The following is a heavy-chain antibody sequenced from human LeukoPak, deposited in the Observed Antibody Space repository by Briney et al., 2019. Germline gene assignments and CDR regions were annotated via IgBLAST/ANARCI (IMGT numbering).Heavy chain of an antibody. Sequence: ASLKVSCKASGYTYTSYGINWVRQAPGQGLEWMGWISAYNGYTYYAQKLQGRVTMTTDTSTTTAYMELRNLRSDDTAVYYCARDRRHRYNYDSSFYWGVDYWGQGTLFTVSS. V-gene: IGHV1-18*01. CDR1: GYTYTSYG. CDR3: ARDRRHRYNYDSSFYWGVDY. J-gene: IGHJ4*02. CDR2: ISAYNGYT. D-gene: IGHD3-22*01.